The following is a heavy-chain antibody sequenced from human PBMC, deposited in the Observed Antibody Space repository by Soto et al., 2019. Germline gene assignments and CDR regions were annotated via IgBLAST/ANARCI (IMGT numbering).Heavy chain of an antibody. Sequence: QVQLVQSGAEVKKPGSSVKVSCKASGGTFSSYTINWVRQAPGQGLEWMGRIIPMLGITNYAQKFQGRVTITADNSTSTAYMELSSLRSDDTAVYYCARVMRIGIAAINNWCDPWGQGTLVTVSS. CDR2: IIPMLGIT. CDR1: GGTFSSYT. D-gene: IGHD6-13*01. CDR3: ARVMRIGIAAINNWCDP. J-gene: IGHJ5*02. V-gene: IGHV1-69*02.